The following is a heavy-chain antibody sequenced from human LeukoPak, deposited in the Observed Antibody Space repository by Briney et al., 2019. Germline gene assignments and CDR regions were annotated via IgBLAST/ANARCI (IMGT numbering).Heavy chain of an antibody. Sequence: GESLKISCKGSGYSFTSYWIGWVRQMLGKGLEWMGIIYPGDSGTRYSPSFQGQVTISADKSISTAYLQWSSLKASDTAMYYCARPRAGSGSYYYFDYWGQGTLVTVSS. CDR3: ARPRAGSGSYYYFDY. CDR1: GYSFTSYW. V-gene: IGHV5-51*01. CDR2: IYPGDSGT. J-gene: IGHJ4*02. D-gene: IGHD3-10*01.